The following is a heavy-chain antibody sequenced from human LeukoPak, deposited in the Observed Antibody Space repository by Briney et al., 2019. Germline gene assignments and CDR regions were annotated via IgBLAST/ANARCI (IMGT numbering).Heavy chain of an antibody. D-gene: IGHD2-15*01. V-gene: IGHV3-48*04. CDR3: ARKDTGFDY. J-gene: IGHJ4*02. Sequence: GGSLRLSCAASGFTFRTSGMNWVRQAPGKGLEWVSYISSSGSTIYYADSVKGRFTISRDNAKNSLYLQMNSLRAEDTAVYYCARKDTGFDYWGQGTLVTVSS. CDR2: ISSSGSTI. CDR1: GFTFRTSG.